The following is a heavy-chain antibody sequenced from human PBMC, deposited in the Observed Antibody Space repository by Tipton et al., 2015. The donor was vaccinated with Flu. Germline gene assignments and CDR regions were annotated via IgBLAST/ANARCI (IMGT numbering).Heavy chain of an antibody. CDR2: IWYDGSNK. CDR3: ARGIAAAGTAVDY. V-gene: IGHV3-33*01. D-gene: IGHD6-13*01. J-gene: IGHJ4*02. CDR1: GFTFSSYG. Sequence: SLRLSCAASGFTFSSYGMHWVRQAPGKGLEWVAVIWYDGSNKYYADSVKGRFTISRDNSKNTLYLQMNSLRAEDTAVYYCARGIAAAGTAVDYWGQGTLVTVSS.